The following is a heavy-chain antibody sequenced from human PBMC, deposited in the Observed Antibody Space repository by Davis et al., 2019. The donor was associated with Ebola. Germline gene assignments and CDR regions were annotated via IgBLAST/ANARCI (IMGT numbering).Heavy chain of an antibody. CDR2: INHSGST. CDR3: ARGGHDIVVVPAAMASYYYYGMDV. Sequence: GSLRLSCAVYGGSFSGYYWSWIRQPPGKGLEWIGEINHSGSTNYNPSLKSRVTISVDTSKNQFSLKLSSVTAADTAVYYCARGGHDIVVVPAAMASYYYYGMDVWGQGTTVTVSS. CDR1: GGSFSGYY. D-gene: IGHD2-2*01. V-gene: IGHV4-34*01. J-gene: IGHJ6*02.